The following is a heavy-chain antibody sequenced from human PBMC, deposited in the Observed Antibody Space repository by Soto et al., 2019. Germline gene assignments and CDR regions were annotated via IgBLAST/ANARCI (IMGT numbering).Heavy chain of an antibody. CDR2: INPSGGST. V-gene: IGHV1-46*01. CDR3: ARDPPRSSTSLYGMDV. D-gene: IGHD2-2*01. J-gene: IGHJ6*02. Sequence: ASVKVSCKASGYTFTSYYMHWVRQAPGQGLEWMGIINPSGGSTSYAQKFQGRVTMTRDTSTSTVYMELSSLRSEDTAVYYCARDPPRSSTSLYGMDVWGQGTTVTVSS. CDR1: GYTFTSYY.